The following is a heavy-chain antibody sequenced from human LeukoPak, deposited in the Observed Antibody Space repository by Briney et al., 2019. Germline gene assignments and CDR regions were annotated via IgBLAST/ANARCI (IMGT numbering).Heavy chain of an antibody. CDR1: GYTFTSYA. J-gene: IGHJ4*02. Sequence: ASVKVSCKASGYTFTSYAMHWVRQAPGQRLEWMGWINAGNGNTKYSQKFQGRVTITRDTSASTAYMELCSLRSEDTAVCYCARRGSSGYYLSYWGQGTLVTVSS. CDR2: INAGNGNT. CDR3: ARRGSSGYYLSY. D-gene: IGHD3-22*01. V-gene: IGHV1-3*01.